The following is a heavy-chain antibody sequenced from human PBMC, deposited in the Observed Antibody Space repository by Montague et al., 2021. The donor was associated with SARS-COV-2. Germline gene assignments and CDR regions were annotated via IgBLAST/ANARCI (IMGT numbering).Heavy chain of an antibody. Sequence: HPLVKPTQTLTLTCTFSGFSLSTSEVGVGWIRQPPGKAPEFLALIYGDDDNRYKPSLKGRLTITKVTSKNQVVLTMTNVDPVDTATYYCAHFGILRYFDPWGQGTLVTVSS. V-gene: IGHV2-5*02. CDR3: AHFGILRYFDP. J-gene: IGHJ5*02. CDR1: GFSLSTSEVG. D-gene: IGHD3-9*01. CDR2: IYGDDDN.